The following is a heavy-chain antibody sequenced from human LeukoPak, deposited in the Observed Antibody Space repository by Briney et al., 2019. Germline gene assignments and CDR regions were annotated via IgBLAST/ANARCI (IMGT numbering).Heavy chain of an antibody. CDR3: ARVDLGYCSSTSCYWTPLNYCYYYGMDV. V-gene: IGHV1-2*02. Sequence: ASVKVSCKASGYTFTGYYMHWVRQAPGQGLEWMGWINPNSGGTNYAQKFQGRVTMTRDTSISTAYMELSRLRSDDTAVYYCARVDLGYCSSTSCYWTPLNYCYYYGMDVWGQGTTVTVSS. CDR1: GYTFTGYY. D-gene: IGHD2-2*01. J-gene: IGHJ6*02. CDR2: INPNSGGT.